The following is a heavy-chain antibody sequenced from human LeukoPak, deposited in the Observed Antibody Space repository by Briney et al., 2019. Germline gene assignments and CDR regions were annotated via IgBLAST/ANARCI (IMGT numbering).Heavy chain of an antibody. Sequence: ASVKVSCKASGGTFSSYAISWVRQAPGQGVEWMGGIIPIFGTANYAQKFQGRVTITTDESTSTAYMELSSLRSEDTAVYYCARAKAGPTRYYYYYMDVWGKGTTVTVSS. J-gene: IGHJ6*03. D-gene: IGHD6-6*01. CDR2: IIPIFGTA. V-gene: IGHV1-69*05. CDR3: ARAKAGPTRYYYYYMDV. CDR1: GGTFSSYA.